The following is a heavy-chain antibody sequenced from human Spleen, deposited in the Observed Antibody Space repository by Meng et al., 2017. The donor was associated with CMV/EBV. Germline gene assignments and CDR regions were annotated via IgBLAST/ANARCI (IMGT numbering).Heavy chain of an antibody. CDR3: ARGPLGSKYPLMDY. J-gene: IGHJ4*02. V-gene: IGHV1-2*02. CDR2: VNANSGAK. D-gene: IGHD4-11*01. CDR1: GYTFTGYY. Sequence: KASGYTFTGYYMNWVRQAPGQGLEWMGWVNANSGAKDYAQKFQGRVTMTRDTSISTAYMELSRLRSDDTAVYYCARGPLGSKYPLMDYWGQGTLVTVSS.